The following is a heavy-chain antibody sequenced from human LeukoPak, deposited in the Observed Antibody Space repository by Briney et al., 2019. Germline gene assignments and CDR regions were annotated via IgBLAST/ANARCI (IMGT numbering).Heavy chain of an antibody. D-gene: IGHD2-21*02. J-gene: IGHJ4*02. CDR2: ISSDGSSE. V-gene: IGHV3-30-3*01. CDR3: ASDHTNRRDPNFGY. CDR1: GFTFSTYK. Sequence: GGSLRLSCAASGFTFSTYKMHWVRQAPGKGLEWVAVISSDGSSELYADSVKGRFTIPRDNSRVTLYLLMNSLRPEDTGVYYCASDHTNRRDPNFGYWGQGTLVIVSS.